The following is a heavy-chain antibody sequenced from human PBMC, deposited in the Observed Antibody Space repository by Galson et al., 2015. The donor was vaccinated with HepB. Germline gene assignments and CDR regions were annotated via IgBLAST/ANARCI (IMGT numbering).Heavy chain of an antibody. V-gene: IGHV1-24*01. Sequence: QSGAEVKKPGSSVKVSCKVSGYTLTELSMHWVRQAPGKGLEWMGGFDPEDGETIYAQKFQGRVTMTEDTSTDTAYMELSSLRSEDTAVYYCATVVSTSCYTGCWFDPWGQGTLVTVSS. CDR3: ATVVSTSCYTGCWFDP. J-gene: IGHJ5*02. CDR2: FDPEDGET. CDR1: GYTLTELS. D-gene: IGHD2-2*02.